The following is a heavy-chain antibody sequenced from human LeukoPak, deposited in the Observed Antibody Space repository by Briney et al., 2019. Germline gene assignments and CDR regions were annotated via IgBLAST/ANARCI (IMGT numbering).Heavy chain of an antibody. CDR2: ITPSGGT. V-gene: IGHV1-2*02. CDR1: GYTFTSYA. Sequence: SVKVSCKASGYTFTSYAMHWVRQAPGQGLEWMGWITPSGGTNYPQKFQGRVAITRDTSISTAYMEVSRLRSDDTAVYYCARGQLTDDLDYWGQGTLVTVSS. CDR3: ARGQLTDDLDY. J-gene: IGHJ4*02. D-gene: IGHD1-14*01.